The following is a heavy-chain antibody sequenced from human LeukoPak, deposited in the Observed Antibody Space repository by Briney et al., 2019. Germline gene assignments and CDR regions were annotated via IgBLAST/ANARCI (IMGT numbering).Heavy chain of an antibody. V-gene: IGHV1-2*02. CDR1: GYTFTSYG. J-gene: IGHJ3*01. D-gene: IGHD2-21*01. Sequence: ASVKVSCKASGYTFTSYGISWVRQAPGQGLEWMGWINPNSGGTNYAQKFQGRVTMTRDTSISTAYMELSRLRSDDTAVYYCARAGYCGDAGCRGGSAFDVWGQGTMVTVSS. CDR3: ARAGYCGDAGCRGGSAFDV. CDR2: INPNSGGT.